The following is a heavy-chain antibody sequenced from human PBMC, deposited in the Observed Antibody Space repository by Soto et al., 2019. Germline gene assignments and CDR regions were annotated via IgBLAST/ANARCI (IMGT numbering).Heavy chain of an antibody. Sequence: GASVKVSCKASGYTFTSYGISWVRQAPGQGLEWMGIINPSNGNTNYAQKFQGRVTMTRDTSTSTVYMELSSLRSEDTAVYYCARENFISGSLLDYWAREPWSPSPQ. D-gene: IGHD6-19*01. CDR3: ARENFISGSLLDY. V-gene: IGHV1-18*01. CDR2: INPSNGNT. J-gene: IGHJ4*02. CDR1: GYTFTSYG.